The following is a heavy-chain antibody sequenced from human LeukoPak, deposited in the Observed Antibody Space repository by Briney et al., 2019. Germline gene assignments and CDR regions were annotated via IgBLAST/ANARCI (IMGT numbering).Heavy chain of an antibody. V-gene: IGHV3-30*18. CDR1: GFTFSSYG. Sequence: GGSLRLSCAASGFTFSSYGMHWVRQAPGKGLEWVAVISYDGSNKYYADSVKGRFTISRDNSKNTLYLQMNSLRAEDTAVYYCAKDSNGHFDYWGQGTLVTVSS. D-gene: IGHD2-8*01. J-gene: IGHJ4*02. CDR2: ISYDGSNK. CDR3: AKDSNGHFDY.